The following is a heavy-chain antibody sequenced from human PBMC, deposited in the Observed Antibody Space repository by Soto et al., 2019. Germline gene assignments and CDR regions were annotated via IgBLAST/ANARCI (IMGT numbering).Heavy chain of an antibody. V-gene: IGHV3-11*06. D-gene: IGHD3-3*01. Sequence: PGGSLRLSCAASGFTFSDYYMSWIRQAPGKGLEWVSYISSSSSYTNYADSVKGRFTISRDNAKNSLYLQMNSLRAEDTAVYYCARGGKRSIFGVAIDYWGQGTLVTVSS. CDR2: ISSSSSYT. CDR3: ARGGKRSIFGVAIDY. J-gene: IGHJ4*02. CDR1: GFTFSDYY.